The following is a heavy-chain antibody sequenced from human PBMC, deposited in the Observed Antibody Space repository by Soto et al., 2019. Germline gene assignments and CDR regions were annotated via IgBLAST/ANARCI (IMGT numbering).Heavy chain of an antibody. V-gene: IGHV4-34*01. Sequence: QVQLQQWGAGLLKPSETLSLTCAVYGGAFSGYYWSWIRQPPGKGLEWIGEIIHSGSTNYNPSLMIRVTISVDTSKNQFSLKLSSVTAADTAVYYCARGRGRGYCSSNSCYRYFDYWGQGTLVTVSS. J-gene: IGHJ4*02. D-gene: IGHD2-2*02. CDR3: ARGRGRGYCSSNSCYRYFDY. CDR1: GGAFSGYY. CDR2: IIHSGST.